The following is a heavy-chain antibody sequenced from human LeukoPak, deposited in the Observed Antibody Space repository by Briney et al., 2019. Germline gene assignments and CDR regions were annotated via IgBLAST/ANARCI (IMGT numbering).Heavy chain of an antibody. CDR2: IYYSGST. CDR1: GGSISNYY. Sequence: SETLSLTCTVSGGSISNYYWSWIRQPPGKGLEWFGSIYYSGSTNYNPSLKSRVTISVDTSKNQFSLKLSSVTAADTAVYYCARRGYYYDSSGYYYFDYWGQGTLVTVSS. CDR3: ARRGYYYDSSGYYYFDY. D-gene: IGHD3-22*01. J-gene: IGHJ4*02. V-gene: IGHV4-59*01.